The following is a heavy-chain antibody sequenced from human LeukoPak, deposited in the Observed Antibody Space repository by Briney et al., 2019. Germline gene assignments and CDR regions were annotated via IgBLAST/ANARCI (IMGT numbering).Heavy chain of an antibody. CDR1: GGSISSYY. CDR2: IYYSGST. V-gene: IGHV4-59*01. J-gene: IGHJ6*03. CDR3: ARVDHPYYYYMDV. Sequence: SETLSLTCTVSGGSISSYYWSWIRQPPGKGLEWIGYIYYSGSTNYNPSLKSRVTISEDTSKNQFSLKLSSVTAADTAVYYCARVDHPYYYYMDVWGKGTTVTVSS.